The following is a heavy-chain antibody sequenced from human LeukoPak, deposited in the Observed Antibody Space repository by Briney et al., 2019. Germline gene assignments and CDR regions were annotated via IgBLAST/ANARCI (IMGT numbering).Heavy chain of an antibody. J-gene: IGHJ4*02. D-gene: IGHD3-22*01. CDR3: AKDLHDSSGYYYR. CDR2: ISGSGVST. V-gene: IGHV3-23*01. Sequence: GGSLRLSCAASGFTFSSYAMSWVRQAPGKGLEWVSAISGSGVSTYYADSVKGRFTISRDNSKNTLYLQMNSLRAEDTAVYYCAKDLHDSSGYYYRWGQGTPVTVSS. CDR1: GFTFSSYA.